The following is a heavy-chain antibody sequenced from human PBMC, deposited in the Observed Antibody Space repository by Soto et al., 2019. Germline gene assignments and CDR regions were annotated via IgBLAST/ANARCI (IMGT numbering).Heavy chain of an antibody. J-gene: IGHJ4*02. V-gene: IGHV3-9*01. Sequence: GGSLRLSCAASGFTFDDYAMHWVRQAPGKGLEWVSGISWNSGSIGYADSVKGRFTISRDNAKNSLYLQMNSLRAEDTALYYCAKDINYDFWSGYSTFDHWGQGTLVTVSS. CDR3: AKDINYDFWSGYSTFDH. D-gene: IGHD3-3*01. CDR2: ISWNSGSI. CDR1: GFTFDDYA.